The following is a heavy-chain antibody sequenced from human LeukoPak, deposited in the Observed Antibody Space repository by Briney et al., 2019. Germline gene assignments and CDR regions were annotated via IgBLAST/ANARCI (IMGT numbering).Heavy chain of an antibody. CDR1: GFTFSSYS. V-gene: IGHV3-21*01. Sequence: GGSLRLSCAASGFTFSSYSMNWVRQAPGKGLEWVSSISSSSSYIYYADSVKGRFTISRDNAKNSLYLQMNSLRAEDTAVYYCARGFLDSSGHNWFDPWGQGTLVTVSS. D-gene: IGHD6-19*01. CDR2: ISSSSSYI. J-gene: IGHJ5*02. CDR3: ARGFLDSSGHNWFDP.